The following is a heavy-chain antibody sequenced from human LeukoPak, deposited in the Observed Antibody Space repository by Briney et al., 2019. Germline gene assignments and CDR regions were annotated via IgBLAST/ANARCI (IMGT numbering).Heavy chain of an antibody. Sequence: SETLSLTCTVSGVSTTNGIYYWAWIRQSPGKGLEWIGSVHNVGSTYYNLSLRSRVTMSIDTSKNQFSLRLNSVTAADTAVYYCARHAEYNSGWHFYLDHWGQGILVTVPS. V-gene: IGHV4-39*01. D-gene: IGHD6-19*01. CDR2: VHNVGST. J-gene: IGHJ4*02. CDR1: GVSTTNGIYY. CDR3: ARHAEYNSGWHFYLDH.